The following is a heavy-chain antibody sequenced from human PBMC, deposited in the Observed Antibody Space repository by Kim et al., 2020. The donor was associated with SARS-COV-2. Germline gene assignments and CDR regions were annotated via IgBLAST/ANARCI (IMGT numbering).Heavy chain of an antibody. Sequence: SETLSLTCTVSGGSISSGTYYWSWVRQPAGKGLEWIGRIYTSGSTNYNPSLKSRVTISADTSKNQLSLKLTSVTAADTAVYYCARGGDMVDYGMDVWGQGTTVTVSS. CDR1: GGSISSGTYY. J-gene: IGHJ6*02. V-gene: IGHV4-61*02. CDR2: IYTSGST. CDR3: ARGGDMVDYGMDV. D-gene: IGHD2-15*01.